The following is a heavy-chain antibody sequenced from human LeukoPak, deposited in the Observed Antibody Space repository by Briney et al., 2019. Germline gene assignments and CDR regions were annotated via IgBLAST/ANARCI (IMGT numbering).Heavy chain of an antibody. Sequence: GGSLRLSCAASGSTFSSYSMNWVRQAPGKGLEWVSSISSSSSYIYYADSVKGRFTISRDNAKNSLYLQMNSLRAEDTAVYYCARDNDFWSGSHGWFDPWGQGTLVTVSS. V-gene: IGHV3-21*01. D-gene: IGHD3-3*01. CDR2: ISSSSSYI. CDR3: ARDNDFWSGSHGWFDP. CDR1: GSTFSSYS. J-gene: IGHJ5*02.